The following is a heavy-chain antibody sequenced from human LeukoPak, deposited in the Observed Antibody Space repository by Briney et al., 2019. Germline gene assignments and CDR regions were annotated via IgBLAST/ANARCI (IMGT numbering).Heavy chain of an antibody. Sequence: PGGSLRLSCAASGFTLSNYWMTRVRQAPGKGLEWVANIKQDGSEKYYVDSVKGRFTISRDNAKNSLYLQMNSLRAEDTAVYYCARDWYGSGRAFDCWGQGTLVTVSS. CDR3: ARDWYGSGRAFDC. CDR1: GFTLSNYW. CDR2: IKQDGSEK. J-gene: IGHJ4*02. V-gene: IGHV3-7*01. D-gene: IGHD3-10*01.